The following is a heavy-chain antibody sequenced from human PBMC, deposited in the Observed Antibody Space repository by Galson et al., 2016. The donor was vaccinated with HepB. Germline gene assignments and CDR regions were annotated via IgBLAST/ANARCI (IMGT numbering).Heavy chain of an antibody. CDR2: TWPDGHNT. CDR3: ARGEPTAIAY. Sequence: SLRLSCAASGFTFKRYAMHWVRQAPGKGLEWVAVTWPDGHNTFYSDSVQGRFTISRDNAKKSLYLQMNSLRVGDTAVYYCARGEPTAIAYWGQGALVTVSS. CDR1: GFTFKRYA. D-gene: IGHD2-2*01. J-gene: IGHJ4*02. V-gene: IGHV3-33*01.